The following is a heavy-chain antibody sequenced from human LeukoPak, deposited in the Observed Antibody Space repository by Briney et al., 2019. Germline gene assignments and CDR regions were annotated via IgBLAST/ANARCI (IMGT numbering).Heavy chain of an antibody. Sequence: SQTLSLTCAISGDSVSSNSAAWNWIRQSPSRGLEWLGRTYYRSKWYNDYAVSVKSRITINPDTSKNQFSLQLNSVTPEDTAVYYCARVEDYYGSGSYYDPFDPWGQGTLVTVSS. J-gene: IGHJ5*02. CDR2: TYYRSKWYN. D-gene: IGHD3-10*01. CDR3: ARVEDYYGSGSYYDPFDP. V-gene: IGHV6-1*01. CDR1: GDSVSSNSAA.